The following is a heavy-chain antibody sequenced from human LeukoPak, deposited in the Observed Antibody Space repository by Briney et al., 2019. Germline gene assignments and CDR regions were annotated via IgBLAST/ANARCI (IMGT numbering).Heavy chain of an antibody. D-gene: IGHD5-18*01. J-gene: IGHJ4*02. CDR3: ARQIGYSYGYFDY. CDR2: VYYSGST. V-gene: IGHV4-59*01. CDR1: GGSISSYY. Sequence: SETLSLACTVSGGSISSYYWSWIRQPPGKGLEWIGYVYYSGSTNYNPSLKSRVIISVDTSKKQFSLKLSSVTAADTAVYFCARQIGYSYGYFDYWGQGTLVTVSS.